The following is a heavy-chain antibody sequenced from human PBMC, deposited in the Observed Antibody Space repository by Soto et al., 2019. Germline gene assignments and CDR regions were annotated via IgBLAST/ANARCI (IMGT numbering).Heavy chain of an antibody. J-gene: IGHJ4*02. CDR2: IKQDGSEK. Sequence: SLRLSCAASGFTFTNYWMSWVRQALGKGLEWVANIKQDGSEKYYADSAKGRSIISRDNAKTSLYLQMNSLRAEDTAVYYCARDMGVFWSGYPEGGFDYWGQGTPVTVSS. CDR1: GFTFTNYW. V-gene: IGHV3-7*01. CDR3: ARDMGVFWSGYPEGGFDY. D-gene: IGHD3-3*01.